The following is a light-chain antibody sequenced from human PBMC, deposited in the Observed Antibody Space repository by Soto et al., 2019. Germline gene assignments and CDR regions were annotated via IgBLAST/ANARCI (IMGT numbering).Light chain of an antibody. Sequence: QSVLTQPPSASVTPGQRGTISCSGSSSNIGNNNAYWYQHVPGTAPKLIIHHNTLRPSWVPDRFSGSKSGTSASLASSGLQSDDESDYYCAAWDDSLGAVVFGGGTKLTVL. CDR1: SSNIGNNN. J-gene: IGLJ2*01. CDR2: HNT. V-gene: IGLV1-47*02. CDR3: AAWDDSLGAVV.